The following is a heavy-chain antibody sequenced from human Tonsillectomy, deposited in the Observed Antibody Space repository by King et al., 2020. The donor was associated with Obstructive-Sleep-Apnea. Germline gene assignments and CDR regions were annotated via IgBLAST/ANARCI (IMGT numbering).Heavy chain of an antibody. CDR3: IRRPDD. CDR2: MKRKIDGETT. CDR1: GCTFSNAC. Sequence: VQLVESGGGLVKPGGSLRLSCVVSGCTFSNACMSWVRQAPGKGLEWFGRMKRKIDGETTDYAAPVKGRFTISRDDSKNTLYLQMNSLKTEDTAVYYCIRRPDDWGQGTLVIVSS. V-gene: IGHV3-15*01. J-gene: IGHJ4*02.